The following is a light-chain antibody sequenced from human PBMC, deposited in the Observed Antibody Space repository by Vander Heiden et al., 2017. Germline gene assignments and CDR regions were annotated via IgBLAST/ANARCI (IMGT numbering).Light chain of an antibody. CDR2: LAS. CDR1: QSVLYSSNNKND. J-gene: IGKJ1*01. Sequence: DIVMTQSPGSLAVSLGERATINCKSSQSVLYSSNNKNDLAWYQQKPGQPPKLLIYLASTRESGVPDRFSGSGSGTDFTLTISSLQAEDVAVYYCQQYYSTPRTFGQGTKVEIK. CDR3: QQYYSTPRT. V-gene: IGKV4-1*01.